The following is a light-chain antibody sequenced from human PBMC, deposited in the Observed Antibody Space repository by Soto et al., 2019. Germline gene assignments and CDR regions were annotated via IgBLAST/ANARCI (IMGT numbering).Light chain of an antibody. J-gene: IGKJ4*01. CDR3: QQYNTYPLT. V-gene: IGKV1-5*03. CDR1: QSISTW. Sequence: DIQMTQSPSTLSASVGDRVTITCRVSQSISTWLAWYQQKPGKAPKLLIYKASSLEGGVPSRFSGSGSGTEFNITISSLQPDDFATYYCQQYNTYPLTFGGGTTVEIK. CDR2: KAS.